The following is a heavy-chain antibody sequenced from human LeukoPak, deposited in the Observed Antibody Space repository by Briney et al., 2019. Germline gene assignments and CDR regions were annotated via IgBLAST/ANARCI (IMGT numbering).Heavy chain of an antibody. D-gene: IGHD3-22*01. CDR1: GVTFSSYA. CDR2: ISTSGRT. J-gene: IGHJ4*02. CDR3: ARDHFTSGYYHVVDS. Sequence: QTGGSLRLSCADSGVTFSSYAIGWVRQAPGKGLEWVSVISTSGRTHYADSVQGRFTISRDNSKNPLSLHMNNLRINSPSIDYCARDHFTSGYYHVVDSWGQGALVTVSS. V-gene: IGHV3-23*01.